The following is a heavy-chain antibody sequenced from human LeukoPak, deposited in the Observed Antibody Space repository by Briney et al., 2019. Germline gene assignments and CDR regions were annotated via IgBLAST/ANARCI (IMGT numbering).Heavy chain of an antibody. CDR2: ISGSGGNT. D-gene: IGHD3-10*01. J-gene: IGHJ6*02. V-gene: IGHV3-23*01. CDR1: GFTFSSYG. CDR3: AKDGAGVYYGLDV. Sequence: GGSLSLSCAASGFTFSSYGMSWVRQAPGKGLEWVSAISGSGGNTYYADSVKGRFTVSRDNSKNTLYLQMNSLRAEDTAVYYCAKDGAGVYYGLDVWGQGTTVTVSS.